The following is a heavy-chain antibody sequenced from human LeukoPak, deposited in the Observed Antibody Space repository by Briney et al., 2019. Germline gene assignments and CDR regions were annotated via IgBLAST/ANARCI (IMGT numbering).Heavy chain of an antibody. J-gene: IGHJ4*02. CDR2: IYYSGST. D-gene: IGHD2-2*01. V-gene: IGHV4-61*05. CDR1: GFSLSTSGVG. Sequence: SGPTLVNPTQTLTLTCTFSGFSLSTSGVGVGWTRQPPGKGLEWIGHIYYSGSTNHNPSLRSRVTISVDTSKNQFSLKLSSVTAADTAVYYCARGKYQLDYWGQGTLVTVSS. CDR3: ARGKYQLDY.